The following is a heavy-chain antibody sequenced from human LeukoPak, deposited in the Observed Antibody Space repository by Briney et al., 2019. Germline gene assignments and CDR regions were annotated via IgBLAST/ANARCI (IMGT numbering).Heavy chain of an antibody. CDR1: GFSVSDYW. CDR3: VRDGGTDWYDP. Sequence: GGSLRLSCAASGFSVSDYWMTWVRQAPGKGLEWVANIKQDGSEKTYVDSAKGRFTISRDNAKNSLYLQMNSLRVEDTAMYYCVRDGGTDWYDPWGQGTLVTVFS. D-gene: IGHD3-16*01. V-gene: IGHV3-7*01. CDR2: IKQDGSEK. J-gene: IGHJ5*02.